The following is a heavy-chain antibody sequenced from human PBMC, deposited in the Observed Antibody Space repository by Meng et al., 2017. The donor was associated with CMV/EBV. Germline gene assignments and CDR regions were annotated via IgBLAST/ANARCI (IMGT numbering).Heavy chain of an antibody. CDR1: GFTFSSYW. CDR2: IKQDGSEK. CDR3: AKDISYGGNGPFDY. V-gene: IGHV3-7*03. D-gene: IGHD4-23*01. Sequence: GESLKISCAASGFTFSSYWMSWVRQAPGKGLEWVANIKQDGSEKYYVDSVKGRFTISRDNAKNSLYLQMNSLRTEDTALYYCAKDISYGGNGPFDYWGQGTLVTVSS. J-gene: IGHJ4*02.